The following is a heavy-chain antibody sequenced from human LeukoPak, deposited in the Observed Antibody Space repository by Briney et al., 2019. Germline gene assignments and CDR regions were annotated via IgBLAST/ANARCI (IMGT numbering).Heavy chain of an antibody. CDR1: GYTFTGYY. Sequence: ASVKVSCKASGYTFTGYYMHWVRQAPGQGLEWMGWINPNSAGTNYAQRFQGRVTMTRDSSISTAYMELSRLTSDDTAVYYCAGLGIAASGDAYWGQGTLVTVSS. D-gene: IGHD6-13*01. V-gene: IGHV1-2*02. CDR2: INPNSAGT. J-gene: IGHJ4*02. CDR3: AGLGIAASGDAY.